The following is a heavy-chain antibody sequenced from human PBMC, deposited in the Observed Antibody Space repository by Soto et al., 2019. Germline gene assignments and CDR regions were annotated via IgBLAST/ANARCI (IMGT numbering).Heavy chain of an antibody. CDR1: GDSIRGGGHY. D-gene: IGHD7-27*01. Sequence: QVQLQESGPGLVKPSQTLSLTCSVSGDSIRGGGHYWNWIRQCPGKGLEWIGYVYHSGGTHYNPSLRGRLTIYIDTSKNQFSLRLISVTAADTALYYCARDTGLAPTVWGYWGHGTQVTVSS. CDR3: ARDTGLAPTVWGY. V-gene: IGHV4-31*03. CDR2: VYHSGGT. J-gene: IGHJ4*03.